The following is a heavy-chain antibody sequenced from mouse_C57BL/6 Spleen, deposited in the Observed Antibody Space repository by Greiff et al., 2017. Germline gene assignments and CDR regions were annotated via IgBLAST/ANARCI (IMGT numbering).Heavy chain of an antibody. CDR1: GFTFSSYG. CDR2: ISSGGSYP. V-gene: IGHV5-6*01. CDR3: ARNYYGSSFYAMDY. Sequence: EVQGVESGGDLVKPGGSLKLSCAASGFTFSSYGMSWVRQTPDKRLEWVATISSGGSYPYYPDSVKGRFTISRDNAKNTLYLQMSSLKSEDTAMYYCARNYYGSSFYAMDYWGQGTSVTVSS. D-gene: IGHD1-1*01. J-gene: IGHJ4*01.